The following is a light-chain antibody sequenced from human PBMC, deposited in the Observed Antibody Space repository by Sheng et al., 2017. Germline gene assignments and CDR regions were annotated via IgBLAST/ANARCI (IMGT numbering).Light chain of an antibody. Sequence: EIVLTQSPGTLSVSPGERATLSCRASQSVSSTSLAWYQQKPGQAPRLLVFGPSFRATGIPDRFSGSGSGTDFTLTINRLEPEDFAVYYCQLYDSSPPKYTFGQGTKLEIK. V-gene: IGKV3-20*01. CDR1: QSVSSTS. CDR3: QLYDSSPPKYT. J-gene: IGKJ2*01. CDR2: GPS.